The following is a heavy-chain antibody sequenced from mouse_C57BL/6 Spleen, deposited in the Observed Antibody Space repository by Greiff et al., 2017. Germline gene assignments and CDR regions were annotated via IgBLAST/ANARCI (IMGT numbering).Heavy chain of an antibody. V-gene: IGHV1-72*01. D-gene: IGHD2-3*01. Sequence: VQLQEPGAELVKPGASVKLSCKASGYTFPSYWMHWVKQRPGRGLEWIGSIDPNSGGTKYNEKFKSKATLTVDTPSSTAYMQLSSLTSEDSAVYYCARFDGGYSCWYIDVWGTGTTVTVSS. CDR3: ARFDGGYSCWYIDV. J-gene: IGHJ1*03. CDR2: IDPNSGGT. CDR1: GYTFPSYW.